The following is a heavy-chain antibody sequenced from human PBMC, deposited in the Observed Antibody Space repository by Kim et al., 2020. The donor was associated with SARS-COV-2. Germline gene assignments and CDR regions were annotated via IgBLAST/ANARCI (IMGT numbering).Heavy chain of an antibody. V-gene: IGHV1-69*13. J-gene: IGHJ6*02. CDR1: GGTFSSYA. CDR3: ASPLNMYGSGSYYNDGMDV. D-gene: IGHD3-10*01. CDR2: IIPIFGTA. Sequence: SVKVSCKASGGTFSSYAISWVRQAPGQGLEWMGGIIPIFGTANYAQKFQGRVTITADESTSTAYMELSSLRSEDTAVYYCASPLNMYGSGSYYNDGMDVWGQGTTVTVSS.